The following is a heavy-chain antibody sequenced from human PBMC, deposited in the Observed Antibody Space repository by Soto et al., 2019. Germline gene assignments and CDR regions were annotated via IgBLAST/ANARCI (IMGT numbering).Heavy chain of an antibody. J-gene: IGHJ4*02. Sequence: GGSLRLSCAASGFTFSSYAISWVRQAPGKGLEWVSAISGSGGSTYYADSVKGRFTISRDNSKNTLYLQMNSLRAEDTAVYYCAKDDLAGAGAIIDYWGQGTLVTVSS. CDR1: GFTFSSYA. CDR2: ISGSGGST. D-gene: IGHD1-26*01. V-gene: IGHV3-23*01. CDR3: AKDDLAGAGAIIDY.